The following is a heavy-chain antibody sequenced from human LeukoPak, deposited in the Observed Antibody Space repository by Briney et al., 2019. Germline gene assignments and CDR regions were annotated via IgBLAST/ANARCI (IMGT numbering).Heavy chain of an antibody. Sequence: PSETLSLTCTVSGGSISSYYWSWIRQPAGNGLEWIGRIYTSGSTNYNPSLKSRVTMSVDTSKNQFSLKLSSVTAADTAVYYCARDGVGHGYNFSFDLWGRGTLVTVSS. V-gene: IGHV4-4*07. CDR2: IYTSGST. D-gene: IGHD5-12*01. CDR1: GGSISSYY. CDR3: ARDGVGHGYNFSFDL. J-gene: IGHJ2*01.